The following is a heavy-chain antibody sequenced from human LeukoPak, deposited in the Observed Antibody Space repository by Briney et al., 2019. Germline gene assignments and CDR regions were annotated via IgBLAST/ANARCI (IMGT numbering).Heavy chain of an antibody. Sequence: SETLSLTCAVSGYSISSGYYWGWIRQPPGKGLDWIGRIYHSGCTYYNPSLKSRVTISVDTSKSQFSLKLSSVTAADTAVYYCARSPLTYYYDSSGYRWDAFDIWGQGTMVTVSS. J-gene: IGHJ3*02. D-gene: IGHD3-22*01. CDR3: ARSPLTYYYDSSGYRWDAFDI. CDR2: IYHSGCT. CDR1: GYSISSGYY. V-gene: IGHV4-38-2*01.